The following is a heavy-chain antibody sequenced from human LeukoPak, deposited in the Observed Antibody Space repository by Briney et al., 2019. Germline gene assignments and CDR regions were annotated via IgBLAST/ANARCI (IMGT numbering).Heavy chain of an antibody. CDR1: GFTFSSYE. CDR3: AREIMVRWNYCFDY. J-gene: IGHJ4*02. V-gene: IGHV3-48*03. CDR2: ISSSGSTI. D-gene: IGHD3-10*01. Sequence: PGGSLRLSCAASGFTFSSYEMNWVRQAPGKGLEWVSYISSSGSTIYYADSVKGRFTISRDNAKNSLYLQMNSLRAEDTAVYYCAREIMVRWNYCFDYWGQGTLVTVSS.